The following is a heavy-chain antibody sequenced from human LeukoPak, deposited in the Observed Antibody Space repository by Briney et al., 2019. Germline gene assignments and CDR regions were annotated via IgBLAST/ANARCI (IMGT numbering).Heavy chain of an antibody. CDR1: GFTFSSYG. V-gene: IGHV3-30*02. D-gene: IGHD3-10*01. CDR2: IRYDGSNK. J-gene: IGHJ4*02. Sequence: PGGSLRLSCAASGFTFSSYGMHWVRQAPGKGLEWVAFIRYDGSNKYYADSVKGRFTISRDNSKNTLYLQMNSPRAEDTAVYYCAKVVLWFGDLFDYWGQGTLVTVSS. CDR3: AKVVLWFGDLFDY.